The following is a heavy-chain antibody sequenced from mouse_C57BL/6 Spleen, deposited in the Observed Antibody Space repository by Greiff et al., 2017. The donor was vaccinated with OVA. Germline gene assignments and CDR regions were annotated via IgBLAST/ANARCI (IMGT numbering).Heavy chain of an antibody. D-gene: IGHD4-1*01. J-gene: IGHJ1*03. CDR1: GFTFSDYG. CDR2: ISSGSSTI. CDR3: AREAKRLGPYWYFDV. V-gene: IGHV5-17*01. Sequence: EVMLVESGGGLVKPGGSLKLSCAASGFTFSDYGMHWVRQAPEKGLEWVAYISSGSSTIYYADTVKGRFTISRDNAKNTLFLQMTSLRSEDTAMYYCAREAKRLGPYWYFDVWGTGTTVTVSS.